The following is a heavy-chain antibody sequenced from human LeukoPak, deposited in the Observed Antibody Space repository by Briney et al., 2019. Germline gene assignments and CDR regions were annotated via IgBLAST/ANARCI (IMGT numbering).Heavy chain of an antibody. Sequence: SETLSLTCTVSGGSISSSSYYWDWIRQPPGKGLEWIGSVHYSGSTYYNPSLKSRVTISVDTSKNQFSLNLNSVTAADTAVYYCASPLGYCSSTNCYGDYWGQGTLVTVSS. J-gene: IGHJ4*02. D-gene: IGHD2-2*01. CDR3: ASPLGYCSSTNCYGDY. CDR1: GGSISSSSYY. CDR2: VHYSGST. V-gene: IGHV4-39*01.